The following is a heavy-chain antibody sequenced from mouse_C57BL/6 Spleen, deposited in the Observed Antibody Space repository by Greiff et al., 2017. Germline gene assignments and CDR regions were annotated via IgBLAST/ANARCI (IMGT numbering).Heavy chain of an antibody. J-gene: IGHJ1*01. Sequence: QVQLQQSGAELVRPGASVKLSCKASGYTFTDYEMHCVKQTPVHGLEWIGAIDPETCGTAYNEKFKGKATLTADKSSNTGYLELSSLTSEDSAVYYCTRRIASPLNFDDWGQGTTLTVSS. CDR3: TRRIASPLNFDD. V-gene: IGHV1-23*01. CDR1: GYTFTDYE. CDR2: IDPETCGT.